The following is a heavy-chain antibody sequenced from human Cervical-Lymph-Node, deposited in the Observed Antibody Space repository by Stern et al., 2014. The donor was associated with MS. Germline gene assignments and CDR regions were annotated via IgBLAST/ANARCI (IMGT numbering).Heavy chain of an antibody. CDR1: GFTFSSFW. J-gene: IGHJ4*02. CDR2: INRDASRI. CDR3: AIDFGGEADY. V-gene: IGHV3-74*02. Sequence: EVQLVESGGGLVQPGGSLRLSCATSGFTFSSFWMHWVRQAPGKGLVWVSRINRDASRIDHADSVKCRFTISRDNAKNTLYLQMNSLRVEDTAVYYCAIDFGGEADYCGQGILVTVSS. D-gene: IGHD3-16*01.